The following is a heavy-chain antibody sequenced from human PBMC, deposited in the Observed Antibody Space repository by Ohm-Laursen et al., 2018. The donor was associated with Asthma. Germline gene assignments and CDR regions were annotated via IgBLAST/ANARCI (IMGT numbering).Heavy chain of an antibody. CDR1: GHIFSSYT. CDR2: INPSGGST. CDR3: ARDNGSGSYSQFDY. J-gene: IGHJ4*02. Sequence: GASVKVSCKASGHIFSSYTMQWVRQAPGQGLEWMGIINPSGGSTSYAQKFQGRVTMTRDTSTSTVYMELSSLRSEDTAVYYCARDNGSGSYSQFDYWGQGTLVTVSS. D-gene: IGHD3-10*01. V-gene: IGHV1-46*01.